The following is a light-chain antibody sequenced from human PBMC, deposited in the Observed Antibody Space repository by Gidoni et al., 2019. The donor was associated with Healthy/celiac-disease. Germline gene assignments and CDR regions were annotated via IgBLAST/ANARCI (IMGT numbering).Light chain of an antibody. Sequence: DIQMTPSPSSLSASVGDRVTITCRASQSISSYLNWYQQKPGKAPKLLIYAASSLQSGVPSRFSGSGSGTDFTLTISSRQPEDVATYYCQQSYSTPLFTFGPGTKVDIK. CDR2: AAS. V-gene: IGKV1-39*01. J-gene: IGKJ3*01. CDR1: QSISSY. CDR3: QQSYSTPLFT.